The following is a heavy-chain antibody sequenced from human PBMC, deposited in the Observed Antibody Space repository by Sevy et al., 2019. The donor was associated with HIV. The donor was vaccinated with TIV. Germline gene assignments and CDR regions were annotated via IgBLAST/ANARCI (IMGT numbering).Heavy chain of an antibody. CDR3: ASASVRGVIINPLDY. J-gene: IGHJ4*02. CDR1: GFTFSSYW. D-gene: IGHD3-10*02. Sequence: GGPLRLSCAASGFTFSSYWMYWVRQAPGKGLVWVSRINSDGIITSYADSVKGRFTISRDNAKNTLYLQMNSLRAEDTAVYYCASASVRGVIINPLDYWGQGTLVTVSS. V-gene: IGHV3-74*01. CDR2: INSDGIIT.